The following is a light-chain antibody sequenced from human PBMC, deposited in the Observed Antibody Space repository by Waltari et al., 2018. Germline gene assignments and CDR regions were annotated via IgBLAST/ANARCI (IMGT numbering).Light chain of an antibody. CDR1: QSISSW. V-gene: IGKV1-5*03. Sequence: GDRVTITCRAGQSISSWLAWYQQKPGKAPKFLIYKASNLESGVPSRFSGSGSGTEFTLTISSLQPDDFATYYCQHYNSFPWTFGQGTKVEIK. CDR2: KAS. CDR3: QHYNSFPWT. J-gene: IGKJ1*01.